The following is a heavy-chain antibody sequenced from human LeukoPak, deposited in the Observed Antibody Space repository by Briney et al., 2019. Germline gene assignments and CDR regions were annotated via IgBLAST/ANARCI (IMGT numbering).Heavy chain of an antibody. V-gene: IGHV1-8*03. CDR1: GYTFTSYD. J-gene: IGHJ6*03. CDR2: MNPNSGNT. CDR3: ARGNSGSSYYYYYMDV. D-gene: IGHD1-26*01. Sequence: ASVKVSCKASGYTFTSYDINWVRQATGQGLEWMGWMNPNSGNTGYAQKFQGRATITRNTSISTAYMELSSLRSEDTAVYYCARGNSGSSYYYYYMDVWGKGTAVTVSS.